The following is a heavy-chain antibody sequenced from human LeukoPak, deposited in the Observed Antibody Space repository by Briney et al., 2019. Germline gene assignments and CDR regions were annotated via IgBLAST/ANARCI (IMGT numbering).Heavy chain of an antibody. V-gene: IGHV4-59*01. D-gene: IGHD6-6*01. CDR1: GGSISPYY. CDR3: ARDWGVTGRPGYVDV. CDR2: IYHSGKT. Sequence: SETLSLTCTVSGGSISPYYWSWIRQSPGKGLEWIGYIYHSGKTYYNPSLKSRITISVDTSKNQFSLKVTSVTAADTAAYYCARDWGVTGRPGYVDVWGKGTTVTVSS. J-gene: IGHJ6*03.